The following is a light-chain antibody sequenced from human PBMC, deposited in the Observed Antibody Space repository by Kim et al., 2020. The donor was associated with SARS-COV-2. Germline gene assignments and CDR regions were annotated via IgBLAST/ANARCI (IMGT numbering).Light chain of an antibody. V-gene: IGKV3-20*01. CDR2: LTS. CDR3: QHYDNSLFT. Sequence: SPGERATLSCRASQSISSNYLAWYQQRPGQAPRLLIHLTSTRATGISDRFSGSGSGTDFTLSISRLEPEDFAVYYCQHYDNSLFTFGPGTKVDIK. J-gene: IGKJ3*01. CDR1: QSISSNY.